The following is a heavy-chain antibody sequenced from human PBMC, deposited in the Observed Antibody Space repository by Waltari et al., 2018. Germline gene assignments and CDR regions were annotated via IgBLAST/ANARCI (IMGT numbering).Heavy chain of an antibody. D-gene: IGHD3-16*01. CDR1: GFTFSSYW. Sequence: EVQLVESGGGLVQLGGSLRRPCAAAGFTFSSYWMNWVGQVPGKGLVWVSRINSDGSLISYADSVKGRFTISRDNAKNTLYLQTNSLRGEDTAVYYCARGLGDYWGQGTLVTVSS. V-gene: IGHV3-74*01. CDR2: INSDGSLI. CDR3: ARGLGDY. J-gene: IGHJ4*02.